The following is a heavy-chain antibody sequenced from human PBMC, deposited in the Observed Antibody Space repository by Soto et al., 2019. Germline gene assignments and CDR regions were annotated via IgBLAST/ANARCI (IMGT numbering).Heavy chain of an antibody. V-gene: IGHV3-15*01. J-gene: IGHJ4*02. Sequence: GGSLRLSCAASGFTFIYAWMTWVRQAPGKGLEWVGRIRSKTSGEIRDYAAPVKGRFTISRDDSTNTVYLQMNSLKTEDTAVYYCVIDISESGVGELDHWGQGTQVTV. CDR1: GFTFIYAW. D-gene: IGHD3-3*01. CDR2: IRSKTSGEIR. CDR3: VIDISESGVGELDH.